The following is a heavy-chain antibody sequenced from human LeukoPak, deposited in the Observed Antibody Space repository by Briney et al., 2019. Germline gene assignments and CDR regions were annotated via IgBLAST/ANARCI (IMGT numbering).Heavy chain of an antibody. J-gene: IGHJ6*02. CDR2: FDPEDGET. CDR1: GYTLTELS. CDR3: ATATRGYSYGPSSSGMDV. Sequence: ASVKVSCKVSGYTLTELSMHWVRQAPGKGLEWMGGFDPEDGETIYAQKFQGRVTMTEDTSTDTAYMELSSLRSEDTAVYYCATATRGYSYGPSSSGMDVWGQGTTVTVSS. V-gene: IGHV1-24*01. D-gene: IGHD5-18*01.